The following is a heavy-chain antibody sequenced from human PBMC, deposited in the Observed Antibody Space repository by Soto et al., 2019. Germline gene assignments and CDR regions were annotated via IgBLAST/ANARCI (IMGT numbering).Heavy chain of an antibody. Sequence: GGSLRLSGAACGFTSSAYSISWVRQAPGKGLEWVSAISGSGGSTYYADSVKGRFTISRDNSKNTLYLQMNSLRAEDTAVYYCAKDTPQEWLLVFDYLGQGTLVTFSS. CDR1: GFTSSAYS. D-gene: IGHD3-3*01. V-gene: IGHV3-23*01. CDR3: AKDTPQEWLLVFDY. CDR2: ISGSGGST. J-gene: IGHJ4*02.